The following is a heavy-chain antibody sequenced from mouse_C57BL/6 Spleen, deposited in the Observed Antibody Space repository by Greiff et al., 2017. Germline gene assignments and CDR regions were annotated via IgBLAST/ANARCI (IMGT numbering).Heavy chain of an antibody. J-gene: IGHJ2*01. Sequence: VQLQQSVAELVRPGASVKLSCTASGFNIKNTYMPWVKQRPEQGLEWIGRIDPANGSTKYAPKFQGKATITADTSSNTAYLQLSSLTSEDTAVYYCASTPPCEEYCDYWGKGTTLSVTS. CDR3: ASTPPCEEYCDY. CDR2: IDPANGST. V-gene: IGHV14-3*01. CDR1: GFNIKNTY.